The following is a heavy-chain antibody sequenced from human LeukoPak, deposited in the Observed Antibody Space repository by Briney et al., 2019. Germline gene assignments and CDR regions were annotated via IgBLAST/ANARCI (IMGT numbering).Heavy chain of an antibody. J-gene: IGHJ5*02. Sequence: SETLSLTCTLSVGSLNSLYWTWIPQPPGKGLGGIWNIHNRGSTNYSPSLKSRVTISVDTAKNQFSLRLKSVTAADTAVYYCGRESFGGHCSRTGCFQYTWVDPWGQGSLVTVSS. D-gene: IGHD2-2*01. CDR3: GRESFGGHCSRTGCFQYTWVDP. V-gene: IGHV4-59*11. CDR2: IHNRGST. CDR1: VGSLNSLY.